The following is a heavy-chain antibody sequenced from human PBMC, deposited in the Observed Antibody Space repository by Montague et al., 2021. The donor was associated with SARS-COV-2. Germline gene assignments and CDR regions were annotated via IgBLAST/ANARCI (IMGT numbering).Heavy chain of an antibody. CDR1: GGSISNGSHY. V-gene: IGHV4-61*02. D-gene: IGHD6-19*01. CDR2: ISISGST. CDR3: ARDIAVAGLFDY. J-gene: IGHJ4*02. Sequence: TLSLTCTVSGGSISNGSHYWSWIWQPAGKGLEWIGRISISGSTNYNPSLKSRVTISVDTSKNQFSLKLSSVTAADTAVYYCARDIAVAGLFDYWGQGTLVTVSS.